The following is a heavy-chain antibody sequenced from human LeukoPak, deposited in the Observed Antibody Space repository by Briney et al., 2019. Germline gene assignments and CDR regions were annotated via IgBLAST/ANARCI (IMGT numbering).Heavy chain of an antibody. CDR1: GFTFSSYS. J-gene: IGHJ4*02. V-gene: IGHV3-21*04. CDR3: ARVSVAGLNFDC. Sequence: GGSLRLSCAASGFTFSSYSMNWVRQAPGKGLEWVSSISSSSSYIYYADSVKGRFTISRDNAKNSLYLQMNSLRAEDTAVYYCARVSVAGLNFDCWGQGTLVTVSS. CDR2: ISSSSSYI. D-gene: IGHD6-19*01.